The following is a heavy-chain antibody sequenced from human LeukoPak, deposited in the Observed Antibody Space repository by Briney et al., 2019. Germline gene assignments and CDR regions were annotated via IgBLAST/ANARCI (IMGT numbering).Heavy chain of an antibody. Sequence: SVKVSCKASGYTFTGYYMHWVRQAPGQGLEWMGGIIPIFGTANYAQKFQGRVTITADESTSTAYMELSSLRSEDTAVYYCARGERRFDYWGQGTLVTVSS. D-gene: IGHD1-26*01. J-gene: IGHJ4*02. CDR3: ARGERRFDY. V-gene: IGHV1-69*13. CDR2: IIPIFGTA. CDR1: GYTFTGYY.